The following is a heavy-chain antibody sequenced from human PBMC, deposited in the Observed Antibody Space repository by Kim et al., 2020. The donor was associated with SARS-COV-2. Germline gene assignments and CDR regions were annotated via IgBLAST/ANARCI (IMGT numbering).Heavy chain of an antibody. CDR3: ARQGGVGSSWEGWFDP. V-gene: IGHV5-51*01. J-gene: IGHJ5*02. CDR2: IYPGDSDT. Sequence: GESLKISCKGSGYSFTSYWIGWVRQMPGKGLEWMGIIYPGDSDTRYSPSFQGQVTISADKSISTAYLQWSSLKASDTAMYYCARQGGVGSSWEGWFDPWGQGTLVTVSS. CDR1: GYSFTSYW. D-gene: IGHD6-13*01.